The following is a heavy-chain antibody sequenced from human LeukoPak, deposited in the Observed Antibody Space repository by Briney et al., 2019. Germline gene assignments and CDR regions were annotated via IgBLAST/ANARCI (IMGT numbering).Heavy chain of an antibody. V-gene: IGHV3-30*18. CDR2: ISYDGSNE. CDR1: GFTVSSNY. J-gene: IGHJ4*02. Sequence: RAGGSLRLSCVVSGFTVSSNYMSWVRQAPGKGLEWVAVISYDGSNEYYADSVKGRFTISRDNSKNTLYLQMSSLRAEDTAVYYCAKEFNRGLPDYWGQGTLVTVPS. CDR3: AKEFNRGLPDY. D-gene: IGHD2-21*01.